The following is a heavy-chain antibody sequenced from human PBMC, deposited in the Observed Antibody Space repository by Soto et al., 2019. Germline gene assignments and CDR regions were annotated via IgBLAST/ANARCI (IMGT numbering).Heavy chain of an antibody. CDR1: PLTPSHSG. CDR2: SKSKTTGGTT. Sequence: GSLIHHCAPSPLTPSHSGINWFRHVLQKELRLVDWSKSKTTGGTTDFPAPVKGRFAISRDDSKNMAYLQMNSLKPQDTALYYYTTYSYNPMIRIRFDYWGHGTLVTGSS. D-gene: IGHD2-21*01. V-gene: IGHV3-15*07. CDR3: TTYSYNPMIRIRFDY. J-gene: IGHJ4*01.